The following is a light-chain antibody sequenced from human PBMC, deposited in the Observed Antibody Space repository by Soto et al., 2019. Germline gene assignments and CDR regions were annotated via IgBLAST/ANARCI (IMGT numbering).Light chain of an antibody. CDR3: QKYNSAPLT. CDR2: AAS. Sequence: DIQMTQSPSSLSASVGDRVTITCRASQGISNYLAWYQQKPGKVPKLLIYAASTLQSGVPSRFSGSRSGTDFTLTISSQQPEDVATYYWQKYNSAPLTFGGGTNVEIK. CDR1: QGISNY. V-gene: IGKV1-27*01. J-gene: IGKJ4*01.